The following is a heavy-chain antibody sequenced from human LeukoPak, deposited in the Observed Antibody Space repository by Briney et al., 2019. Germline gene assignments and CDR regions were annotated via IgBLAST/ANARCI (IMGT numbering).Heavy chain of an antibody. CDR3: ARSYYYDSSGPTMGY. J-gene: IGHJ4*02. CDR1: GDSISSNTYY. V-gene: IGHV4-61*05. D-gene: IGHD3-22*01. Sequence: SETLSLTCTVSGDSISSNTYYWGWIRQPPGKGLEWIGYIYYSGSTNYNPSLKSRVTISVDTSKNQFSLKLSSVTAADTAVYYCARSYYYDSSGPTMGYWGQGTLVTVSS. CDR2: IYYSGST.